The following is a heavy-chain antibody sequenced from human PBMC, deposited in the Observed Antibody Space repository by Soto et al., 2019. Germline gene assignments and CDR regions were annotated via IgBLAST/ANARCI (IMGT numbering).Heavy chain of an antibody. Sequence: AETLSLTCTVSGGSIVSYYWIWVRQPPWKGLEWIGYIYYSGSTNYNPSLKSRVTISVDTSKNQFSLKLSSVTAADTAVYYCARDGAVAGYFDYWGQGTLVTVSS. D-gene: IGHD6-19*01. CDR3: ARDGAVAGYFDY. CDR1: GGSIVSYY. CDR2: IYYSGST. V-gene: IGHV4-59*01. J-gene: IGHJ4*02.